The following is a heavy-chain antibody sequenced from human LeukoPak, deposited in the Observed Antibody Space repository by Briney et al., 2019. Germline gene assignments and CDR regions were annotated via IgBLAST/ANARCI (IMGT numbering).Heavy chain of an antibody. D-gene: IGHD6-13*01. CDR1: GFTFSTYG. J-gene: IGHJ4*02. Sequence: HPGGSLRLSCAASGFTFSTYGIHWVRQAPGKGLERVAVIWYDGSNKYYADSVKGRFTISRDNSKNTVYLQMNSLRAEDTAVYYCARDGPGRVSPDYWGQGTLVTVSS. V-gene: IGHV3-33*01. CDR3: ARDGPGRVSPDY. CDR2: IWYDGSNK.